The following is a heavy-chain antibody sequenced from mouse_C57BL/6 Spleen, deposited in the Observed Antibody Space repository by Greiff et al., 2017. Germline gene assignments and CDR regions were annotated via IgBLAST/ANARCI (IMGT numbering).Heavy chain of an antibody. Sequence: QVQLQQPGAELVKPGASVKLSCKASGYTFTSYWMHWVKQRPGQGLEWIGMIHPNSGSTNYNEKFKSKATLTVDKSSSTAYMQLSSLTSEDSAVYYCASGRDYYGSSYEDWFAYWGQGTLVTVSA. CDR2: IHPNSGST. CDR3: ASGRDYYGSSYEDWFAY. J-gene: IGHJ3*01. CDR1: GYTFTSYW. V-gene: IGHV1-64*01. D-gene: IGHD1-1*01.